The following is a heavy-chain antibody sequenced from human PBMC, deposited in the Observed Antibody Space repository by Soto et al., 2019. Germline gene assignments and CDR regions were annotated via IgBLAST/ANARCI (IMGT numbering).Heavy chain of an antibody. D-gene: IGHD2-2*01. CDR2: IIPILGIA. V-gene: IGHV1-69*02. Sequence: SVKVSCKASGGTFSSYTISWVRQAPGQGLEWMGRIIPILGIANYAQKFQGRVTITADKSTSTAYMELSSLRSEDTAVYYCARHEGGVPAAVGYMDVWGKGTTVTVSS. CDR3: ARHEGGVPAAVGYMDV. J-gene: IGHJ6*03. CDR1: GGTFSSYT.